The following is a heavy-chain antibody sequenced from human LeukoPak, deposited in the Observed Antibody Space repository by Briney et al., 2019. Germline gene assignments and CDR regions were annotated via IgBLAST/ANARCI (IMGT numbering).Heavy chain of an antibody. D-gene: IGHD3-3*01. V-gene: IGHV3-48*03. Sequence: PGGSLRLSCAASGFTFSRYEMNWVRQAPGKGLEWVSYISSSGSTIYYADSVKGRFTISRDNAKNSLYLQMNSLRAEDTAVYYCARKALFAYGMDVWGQGTTVTVSS. CDR2: ISSSGSTI. CDR3: ARKALFAYGMDV. CDR1: GFTFSRYE. J-gene: IGHJ6*02.